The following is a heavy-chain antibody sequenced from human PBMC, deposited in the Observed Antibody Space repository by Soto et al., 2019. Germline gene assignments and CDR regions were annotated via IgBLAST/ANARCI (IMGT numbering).Heavy chain of an antibody. CDR2: ISSSSSTI. Sequence: GGSLRLSCAASGFTFSSYSMNWVRQAPGKGLEWVSYISSSSSTIYYADSVKGRFTISRDNSKNTLYLQMNSLRAEDTAVYYCAKFFDYDRGGYSYYMDVWGKGTTVTVSS. CDR3: AKFFDYDRGGYSYYMDV. CDR1: GFTFSSYS. V-gene: IGHV3-48*01. J-gene: IGHJ6*03. D-gene: IGHD4-17*01.